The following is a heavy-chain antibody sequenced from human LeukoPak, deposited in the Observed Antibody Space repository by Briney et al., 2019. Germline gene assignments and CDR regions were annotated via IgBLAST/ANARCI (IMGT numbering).Heavy chain of an antibody. CDR3: ARGSKRDGYNWRSNWFDP. V-gene: IGHV4-34*01. D-gene: IGHD5-24*01. Sequence: PSETLSLTCAVYGGSFSGSYWSWIRQPPGKGLEWIGEINHSGSTNYNPSLKSRVTISVDTSKNQFSLKLSSVTAADTAVYYCARGSKRDGYNWRSNWFDPWGQGTLVTVSS. CDR1: GGSFSGSY. CDR2: INHSGST. J-gene: IGHJ5*02.